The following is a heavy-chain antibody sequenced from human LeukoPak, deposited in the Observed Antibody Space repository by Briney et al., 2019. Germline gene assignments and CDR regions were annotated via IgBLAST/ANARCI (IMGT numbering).Heavy chain of an antibody. CDR1: GYTFTGYY. CDR2: INPNSGGT. CDR3: ARGTLYSGWSYYFDY. V-gene: IGHV1-2*02. J-gene: IGHJ4*02. D-gene: IGHD6-19*01. Sequence: ASVKVSCKASGYTFTGYYMNWVRQAPGQGLEWMGWINPNSGGTNYAQKFQGRVTMTRDTSISTAYMELSRLRSDDTAVYYCARGTLYSGWSYYFDYWGQGSQVTVSS.